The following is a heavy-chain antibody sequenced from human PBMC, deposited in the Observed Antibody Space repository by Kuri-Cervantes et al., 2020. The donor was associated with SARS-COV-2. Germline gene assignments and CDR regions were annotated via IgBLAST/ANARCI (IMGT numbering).Heavy chain of an antibody. Sequence: GESLKISCAASGFTFSSYGMHWVRQAPGKGLEWVAVTSYDGSNKYYADSVKGRFTISRDNSKNTLYLQMNSLRAEDTAVYYCAKGYSGSYTAHMKTHRAFDYWGQGTLVTVSS. CDR2: TSYDGSNK. CDR1: GFTFSSYG. V-gene: IGHV3-30*18. CDR3: AKGYSGSYTAHMKTHRAFDY. D-gene: IGHD1-26*01. J-gene: IGHJ4*02.